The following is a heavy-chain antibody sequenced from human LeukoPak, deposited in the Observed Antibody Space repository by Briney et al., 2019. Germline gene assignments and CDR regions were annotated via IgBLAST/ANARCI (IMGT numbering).Heavy chain of an antibody. Sequence: GGSLRLSCAASGFTFSSSAMSWVRQAPGKGLEWVSAISNNGGYTYYADSVQGRFTISRDNSKSTLCLQMNSLRAEDTAVYYCARDSGGIAARQDAFDIWGQGTMVTVSS. CDR3: ARDSGGIAARQDAFDI. CDR1: GFTFSSSA. D-gene: IGHD6-6*01. V-gene: IGHV3-23*01. CDR2: ISNNGGYT. J-gene: IGHJ3*02.